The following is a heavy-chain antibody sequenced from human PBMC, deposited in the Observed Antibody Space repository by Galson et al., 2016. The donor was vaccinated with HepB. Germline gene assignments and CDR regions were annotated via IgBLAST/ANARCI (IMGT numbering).Heavy chain of an antibody. V-gene: IGHV3-23*01. J-gene: IGHJ6*04. CDR1: GFTFNNYG. CDR3: VQGSTAPAV. CDR2: ISRSGGST. D-gene: IGHD2-2*01. Sequence: SLRLSCAASGFTFNNYGMTWVRQPPGKGLEVVSSISRSGGSTDYADSVKGRFTISRDNSKNTLYLQMNSLRAEDTAVYYCVQGSTAPAVWGKGTAVTVSS.